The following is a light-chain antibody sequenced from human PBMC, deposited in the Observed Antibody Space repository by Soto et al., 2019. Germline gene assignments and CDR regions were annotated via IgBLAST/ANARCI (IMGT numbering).Light chain of an antibody. CDR1: QSVSSD. J-gene: IGKJ4*01. CDR2: GSS. V-gene: IGKV3-15*01. CDR3: QQLNSYPRST. Sequence: ELVMTQSPATPSVSPGERATPSCRASQSVSSDLAWYHQKPGQAPRLLIYGSSTRATGVPARFSGSGSGTDFTLTISSLQPEDFATYYCQQLNSYPRSTFGGGTKVDIK.